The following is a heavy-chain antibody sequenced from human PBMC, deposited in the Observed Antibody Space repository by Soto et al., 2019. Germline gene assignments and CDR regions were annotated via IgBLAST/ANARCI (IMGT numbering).Heavy chain of an antibody. CDR1: GGSFSGYY. CDR3: ARGGIVVVPAARRFDP. V-gene: IGHV4-34*01. CDR2: INHSGST. D-gene: IGHD2-2*01. Sequence: QVQLQQWGAGLLKPSETLSLTCAVYGGSFSGYYWSWIRQPPGKGLEWVGEINHSGSTNYNPSPKSRVIISVDASTNQFSLKLSSVTAADTAVYYCARGGIVVVPAARRFDPWGQGTLVTVSS. J-gene: IGHJ5*02.